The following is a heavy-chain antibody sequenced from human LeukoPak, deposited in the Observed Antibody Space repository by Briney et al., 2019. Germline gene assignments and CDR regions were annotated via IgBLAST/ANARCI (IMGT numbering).Heavy chain of an antibody. D-gene: IGHD3-10*01. Sequence: GGSLRLSCAASGFTFSTYTMHWVRQAPGKGLEWVSSITGSSSYIYYADSVKGRFTISRDNAKNSLYLQMTSLRAEDTAVYYCAKDRVNWYFDLWGRGTLVTVSS. CDR1: GFTFSTYT. V-gene: IGHV3-21*01. J-gene: IGHJ2*01. CDR2: ITGSSSYI. CDR3: AKDRVNWYFDL.